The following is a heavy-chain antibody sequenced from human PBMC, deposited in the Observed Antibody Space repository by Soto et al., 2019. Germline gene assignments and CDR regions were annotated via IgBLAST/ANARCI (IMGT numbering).Heavy chain of an antibody. D-gene: IGHD6-13*01. Sequence: GESLKISCKGSGYSFTSYWIGWVRQMPGKGLEWMGIIYPGDSDTRYSPSFQGQVTISADKSISTAYLQWSSLTASDTAMYYCASAGQMGSSWYSGNFQHWGQGTLVTVSS. J-gene: IGHJ1*01. CDR2: IYPGDSDT. CDR1: GYSFTSYW. CDR3: ASAGQMGSSWYSGNFQH. V-gene: IGHV5-51*01.